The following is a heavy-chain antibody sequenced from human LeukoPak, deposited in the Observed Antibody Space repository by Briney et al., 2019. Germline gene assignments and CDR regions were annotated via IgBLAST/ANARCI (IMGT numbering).Heavy chain of an antibody. J-gene: IGHJ4*02. V-gene: IGHV3-23*01. CDR3: AKAGGNTIFGVVITYYFDY. D-gene: IGHD3-3*01. Sequence: GGSLRLSCAASGFTFSSYAMSWVRQAPGKGLEWVSAISGSGGSTYYADSVKGRFTISRDNSKNTLYLQMNSLRAEDTAVYYCAKAGGNTIFGVVITYYFDYWGQGTLVTVSS. CDR2: ISGSGGST. CDR1: GFTFSSYA.